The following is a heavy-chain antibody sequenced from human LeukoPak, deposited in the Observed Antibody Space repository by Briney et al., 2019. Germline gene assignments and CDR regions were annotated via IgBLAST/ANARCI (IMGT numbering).Heavy chain of an antibody. CDR2: ISSRSSNK. V-gene: IGHV3-11*01. CDR3: AREAVDTALLSDY. CDR1: GFTFSNYY. J-gene: IGHJ4*02. Sequence: PGGSLRLSCAASGFTFSNYYMSWIRQAPGKGLVWVSYISSRSSNKYYADSVKGRFTISRDNAKNSLYLQMSSLRAEDTAVYYCAREAVDTALLSDYWGQGTLVTVSS. D-gene: IGHD5-18*01.